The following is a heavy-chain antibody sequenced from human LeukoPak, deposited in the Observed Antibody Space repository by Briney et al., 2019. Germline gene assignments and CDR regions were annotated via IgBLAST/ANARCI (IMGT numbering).Heavy chain of an antibody. CDR2: IYNTGST. D-gene: IGHD1-26*01. CDR1: GGSISIYY. J-gene: IGHJ4*02. V-gene: IGHV4-4*07. Sequence: SETLSLTCTVSGGSISIYYWNWIRQPAGKGLEWIGRIYNTGSTNYNPSLKSRVTMSVDTSNNHLSLNLSPVTAADTAVYYCARDGGGTGRPFDFWGQGTLVTVSS. CDR3: ARDGGGTGRPFDF.